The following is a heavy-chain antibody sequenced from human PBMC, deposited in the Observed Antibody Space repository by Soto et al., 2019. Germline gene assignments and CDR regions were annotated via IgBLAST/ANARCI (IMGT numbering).Heavy chain of an antibody. CDR1: GFTVSSNY. D-gene: IGHD3-22*01. CDR3: AREDSSGYYFDY. V-gene: IGHV3-53*01. CDR2: IFSGGST. J-gene: IGHJ4*02. Sequence: GGSLRLSCAASGFTVSSNYMSWVRQAPGKGLEWVSVIFSGGSTYYADSVKGRFTSSRDNSKNTLYLQMNSLRAEDTAVYYCAREDSSGYYFDYWGQGTLVTVSS.